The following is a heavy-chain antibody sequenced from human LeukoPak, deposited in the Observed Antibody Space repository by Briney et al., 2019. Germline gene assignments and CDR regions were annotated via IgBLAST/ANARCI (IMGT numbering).Heavy chain of an antibody. D-gene: IGHD2/OR15-2a*01. V-gene: IGHV1-69*13. J-gene: IGHJ3*01. Sequence: SVKVSCKASGGTLTRHATTWVPHPPGQGRECRTGLIPIYGSASYSQKSQGRVTVTSEESTRTVYMALSSLTSEDTAVYYCAGFFYDESPEAFDLWGQGTMVTVSS. CDR2: LIPIYGSA. CDR3: AGFFYDESPEAFDL. CDR1: GGTLTRHA.